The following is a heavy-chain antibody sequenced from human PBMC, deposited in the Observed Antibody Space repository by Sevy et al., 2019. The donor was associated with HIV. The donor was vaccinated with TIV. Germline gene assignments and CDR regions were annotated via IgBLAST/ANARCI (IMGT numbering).Heavy chain of an antibody. V-gene: IGHV3-23*01. Sequence: GGSLRLSCVASGFSFSHYAISWVRQAPGKGLEWVSAISGGGGSTYYADSVKGRFTISRDTSKNTLSLQMTSLSAEDTAVSYCAKAGTWYGRDYFDYWGQGTLVTVSS. CDR3: AKAGTWYGRDYFDY. CDR1: GFSFSHYA. J-gene: IGHJ4*02. CDR2: ISGGGGST. D-gene: IGHD2-15*01.